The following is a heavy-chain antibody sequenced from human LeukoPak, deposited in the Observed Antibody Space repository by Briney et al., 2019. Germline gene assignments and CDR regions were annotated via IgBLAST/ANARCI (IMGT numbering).Heavy chain of an antibody. V-gene: IGHV3-30*03. D-gene: IGHD6-19*01. CDR2: ISYDGSNK. Sequence: GRSLRLSCIASGFSFSHYAMHWVRQAPGKGPEWVAVISYDGSNKYYADCVKGRFTISRDNSKNTVYFHMNSLRPEDTAIYYCARTGKPITAGTAFDYWGQGILVTVSS. J-gene: IGHJ4*02. CDR3: ARTGKPITAGTAFDY. CDR1: GFSFSHYA.